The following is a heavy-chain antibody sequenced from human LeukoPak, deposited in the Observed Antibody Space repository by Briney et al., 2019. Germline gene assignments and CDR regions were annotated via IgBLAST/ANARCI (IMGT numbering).Heavy chain of an antibody. CDR2: IKQDGSEK. CDR1: GFTFNSYW. CDR3: ARDTDIVAAGSDY. J-gene: IGHJ4*02. D-gene: IGHD6-13*01. V-gene: IGHV3-7*03. Sequence: GGSLRLSCAASGFTFNSYWMSWVRQAPGKGLEWVANIKQDGSEKYYVDSAKGRFTISRDNAKNSLYLQMNSLRAEDTAVYYCARDTDIVAAGSDYWGQGTLVTVSS.